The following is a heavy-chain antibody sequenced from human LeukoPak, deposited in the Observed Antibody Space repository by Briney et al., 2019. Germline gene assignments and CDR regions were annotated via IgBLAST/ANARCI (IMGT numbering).Heavy chain of an antibody. V-gene: IGHV3-7*04. CDR3: TRDALFGSGKTHLDF. D-gene: IGHD3-10*01. J-gene: IGHJ4*02. Sequence: GGSLRLSCAASEFTFNRYWMSWVRQAPGKGLQWVANIKQDGSEAHYVDSVKGRFTISRDNAKNSLSLQMNSLNVDDTGVYFCTRDALFGSGKTHLDFWSQGTLVSVSS. CDR2: IKQDGSEA. CDR1: EFTFNRYW.